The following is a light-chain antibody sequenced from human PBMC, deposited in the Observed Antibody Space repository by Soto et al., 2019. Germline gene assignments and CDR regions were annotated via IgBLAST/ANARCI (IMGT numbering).Light chain of an antibody. Sequence: EIVLTQSPGTPSLSPGERATLSCRASQSVSSSYLAWYQQKPGQAPRLLIYGASSRATGIPDRSSGSGSGTDFTLTISRLEPEDFAVYYCQQYGSFFGQGTRLEIK. J-gene: IGKJ5*01. CDR1: QSVSSSY. CDR2: GAS. V-gene: IGKV3-20*01. CDR3: QQYGSF.